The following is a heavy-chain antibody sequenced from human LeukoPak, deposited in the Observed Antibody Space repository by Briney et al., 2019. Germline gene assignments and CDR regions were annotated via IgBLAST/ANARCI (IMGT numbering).Heavy chain of an antibody. J-gene: IGHJ3*02. CDR1: GDSVSSNSAA. D-gene: IGHD3-10*01. CDR2: TYYRSKWYN. CDR3: AKEAHYYGSGSYHAFDI. Sequence: SQTLSLTCAISGDSVSSNSAAWNWIRQSPSRGLEWLGRTYYRSKWYNDYAVSVKSRITINPDTSKNQFSLQLNSVTPEDTAVYYCAKEAHYYGSGSYHAFDIWGQGTMVTVSS. V-gene: IGHV6-1*01.